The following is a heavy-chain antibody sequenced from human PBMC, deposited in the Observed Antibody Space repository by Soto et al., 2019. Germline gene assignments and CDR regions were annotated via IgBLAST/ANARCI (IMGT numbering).Heavy chain of an antibody. CDR3: ARDRYDILTGYLY. CDR1: GFTFSSYA. Sequence: PGGSLRLSCAASGFTFSSYARHWVRQAPGKGLEWVAVISYDGSNKYYADSVKGRFTISRDNSKNTLYLQMNSLRAEDTAVYYCARDRYDILTGYLYWGQGTLVTVSS. J-gene: IGHJ4*02. D-gene: IGHD3-9*01. CDR2: ISYDGSNK. V-gene: IGHV3-30-3*01.